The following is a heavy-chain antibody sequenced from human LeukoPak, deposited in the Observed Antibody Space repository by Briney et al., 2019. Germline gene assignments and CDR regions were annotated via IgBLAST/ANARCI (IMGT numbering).Heavy chain of an antibody. V-gene: IGHV4-31*03. Sequence: SETLSLTCTVSVGSISSSSYYWGWIRQPPGKGLEWIGYIYYSGSTYYNPSLKSRVTISVDTSKNQFSLKLSSVTAADTAVYYCARGVRWLQLSYFDYWGQGTLVTVSS. D-gene: IGHD5-24*01. CDR2: IYYSGST. CDR1: VGSISSSSYY. CDR3: ARGVRWLQLSYFDY. J-gene: IGHJ4*02.